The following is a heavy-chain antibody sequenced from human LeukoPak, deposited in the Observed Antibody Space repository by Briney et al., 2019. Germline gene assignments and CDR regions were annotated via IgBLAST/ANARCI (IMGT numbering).Heavy chain of an antibody. CDR1: GFSLSTSGMC. Sequence: SGPALVKPTQTLTLTCTFSGFSLSTSGMCVSWIRQPPGKALEWLARIDWDDDKYYSTSLKTRLTISKDTSKNQVVLTMTNMDPVDTATYYCARIHRDYKEGFSDAFDIWGQGTMVTVSS. J-gene: IGHJ3*02. CDR2: IDWDDDK. D-gene: IGHD4-11*01. CDR3: ARIHRDYKEGFSDAFDI. V-gene: IGHV2-70*11.